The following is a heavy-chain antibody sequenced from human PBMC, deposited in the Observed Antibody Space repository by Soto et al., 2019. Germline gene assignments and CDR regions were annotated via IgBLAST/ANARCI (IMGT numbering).Heavy chain of an antibody. J-gene: IGHJ4*02. CDR2: ISYDGSNK. Sequence: QVQLVESGGGVVQPGRSLRLSCAASGFTFSSYGMHWVRQAPGKGLEWVAVISYDGSNKYYADSVKGRFTISRDNSKNTLYLHRNRLRAEDTAVYYCEKEGQWLVGGYFDYWGQGTLVTVSS. CDR3: EKEGQWLVGGYFDY. D-gene: IGHD6-19*01. CDR1: GFTFSSYG. V-gene: IGHV3-30*18.